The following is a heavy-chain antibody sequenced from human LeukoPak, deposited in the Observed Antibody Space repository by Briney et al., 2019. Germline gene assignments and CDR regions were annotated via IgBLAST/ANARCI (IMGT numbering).Heavy chain of an antibody. J-gene: IGHJ6*02. D-gene: IGHD6-13*01. CDR3: AKEGADYSSSWSPGRYYYGMDV. CDR1: GFTFSSYG. Sequence: GGSLRLSCAASGFTFSSYGMHWVRQAPGKGLEWVAVISYDGSNKYYADSVKGRFTISRDNSKNTLYLQMNSLRAEDTAVYYCAKEGADYSSSWSPGRYYYGMDVWGQGTLVTVSS. CDR2: ISYDGSNK. V-gene: IGHV3-30*18.